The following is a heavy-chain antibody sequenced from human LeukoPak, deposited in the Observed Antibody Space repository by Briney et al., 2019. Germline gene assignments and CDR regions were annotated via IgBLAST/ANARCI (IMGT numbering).Heavy chain of an antibody. V-gene: IGHV1-8*03. CDR1: GYTFTRYD. J-gene: IGHJ4*02. D-gene: IGHD5-24*01. CDR3: ARGRGDAYNLLDY. Sequence: GASVKVSCKASGYTFTRYDINWVRQATGQGLEWMGWMSPNSGNTGYAQKFQGRVTISRNTSISTAYMELSSLRSEDTAVYYCARGRGDAYNLLDYWGQGTLVTVSS. CDR2: MSPNSGNT.